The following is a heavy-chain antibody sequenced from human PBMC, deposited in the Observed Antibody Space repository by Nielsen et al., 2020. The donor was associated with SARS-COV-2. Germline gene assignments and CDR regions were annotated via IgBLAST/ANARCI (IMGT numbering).Heavy chain of an antibody. Sequence: SETLSLTCTVSGGSISSSSYYWGWIRQPPGKGLEWIGSIYYSGSTYYNPSLKSRVTISVDTSKNQFSLKLSSVTAADTAVYYCARSHVDTAMVDYWGQGTLVTVSS. J-gene: IGHJ4*02. CDR2: IYYSGST. CDR3: ARSHVDTAMVDY. V-gene: IGHV4-39*07. D-gene: IGHD5-18*01. CDR1: GGSISSSSYY.